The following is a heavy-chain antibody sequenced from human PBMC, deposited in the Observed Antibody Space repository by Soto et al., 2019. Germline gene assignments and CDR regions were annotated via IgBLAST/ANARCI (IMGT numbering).Heavy chain of an antibody. CDR2: INPKNGGT. D-gene: IGHD1-7*01. V-gene: IGHV1-2*02. J-gene: IGHJ4*02. CDR1: GYTFTDAY. CDR3: AREEGTELDF. Sequence: QVRLVQSGAEVKKPGASVKVTCKPSGYTFTDAYIHWVRQAPGQGLEWLGWINPKNGGTNYAQKFQGRVTMTRDTSSSTACLELSSLNSNDTAVYYCAREEGTELDFWGQGTLVTVSS.